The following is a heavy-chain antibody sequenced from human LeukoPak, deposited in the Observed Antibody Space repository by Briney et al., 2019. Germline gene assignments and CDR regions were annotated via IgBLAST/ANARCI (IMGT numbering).Heavy chain of an antibody. J-gene: IGHJ4*02. Sequence: SETLSLTCNVSGYSISSGYYWAWIRQAPGKGLEWIGSIYHSGYTHYNPSLKGRVTISVDTSKNDFSLKLSSVAAADTAIYYCARDMNPTHYFDYWGQGTLVTVSS. V-gene: IGHV4-38-2*02. D-gene: IGHD3-16*01. CDR3: ARDMNPTHYFDY. CDR1: GYSISSGYY. CDR2: IYHSGYT.